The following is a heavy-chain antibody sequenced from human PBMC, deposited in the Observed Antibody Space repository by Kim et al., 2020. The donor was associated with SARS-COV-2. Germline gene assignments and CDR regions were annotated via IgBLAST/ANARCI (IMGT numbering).Heavy chain of an antibody. J-gene: IGHJ6*02. Sequence: GGSLRLSCAASGFTFDDYAMHWVRQAPGKGLEWVSGISWNSGSIGYADSVKGRFTISRDNAKNSLYLQMNSLRAEDTALYYCAKDNLIYGSGRGGMDVWGQGTTVTVSS. D-gene: IGHD3-10*01. V-gene: IGHV3-9*01. CDR1: GFTFDDYA. CDR2: ISWNSGSI. CDR3: AKDNLIYGSGRGGMDV.